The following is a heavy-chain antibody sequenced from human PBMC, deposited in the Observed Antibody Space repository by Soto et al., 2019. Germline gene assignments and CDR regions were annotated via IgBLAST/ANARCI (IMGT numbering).Heavy chain of an antibody. CDR3: AKDIGGYYYDSSGYFFDY. CDR1: GFTFSSYA. J-gene: IGHJ4*02. Sequence: EVQLLESGGGLVQPGGSLRLSCAASGFTFSSYAMSWVRQAPGKGLEWVSAISGSDGSTYYADSVKGRFTISRDNSKNTLYLQMNSLRSEDTAVYYCAKDIGGYYYDSSGYFFDYWGQGTLVTVSS. V-gene: IGHV3-23*01. CDR2: ISGSDGST. D-gene: IGHD3-22*01.